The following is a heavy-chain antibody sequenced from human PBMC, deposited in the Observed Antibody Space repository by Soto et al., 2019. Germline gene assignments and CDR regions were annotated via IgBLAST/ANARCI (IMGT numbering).Heavy chain of an antibody. Sequence: AGSLTLTCAASGFTFTSSTICWGRQAPAKGLELVSAISGSGGSTYYANPVKGRFTIFRDNSTNTLYLQMNSLRAEDTAVYYCAKDRRAGGNAAFYFDFWGQGALVTVSS. V-gene: IGHV3-23*01. CDR3: AKDRRAGGNAAFYFDF. J-gene: IGHJ4*02. CDR2: ISGSGGST. CDR1: GFTFTSST. D-gene: IGHD3-16*01.